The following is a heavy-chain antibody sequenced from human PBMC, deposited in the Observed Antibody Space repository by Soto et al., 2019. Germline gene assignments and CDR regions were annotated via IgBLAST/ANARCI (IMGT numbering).Heavy chain of an antibody. D-gene: IGHD3-16*02. CDR1: GYTFTSYA. CDR2: INAGNGNT. V-gene: IGHV1-3*01. CDR3: ARGLYVWGSYRSLQFDY. J-gene: IGHJ4*02. Sequence: QVQLVQSGAEVKKPGASVKVSCKASGYTFTSYAMHWVRQAPGQRLEWMGWINAGNGNTKYSQKFQGRVTITRDTSASTAYMELRRLRSEDTAVYYWARGLYVWGSYRSLQFDYWGQGTLVTVSS.